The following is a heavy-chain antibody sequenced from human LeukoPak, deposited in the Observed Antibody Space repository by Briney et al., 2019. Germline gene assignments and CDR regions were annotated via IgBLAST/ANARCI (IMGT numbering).Heavy chain of an antibody. CDR2: IYYHGST. V-gene: IGHV4-61*01. D-gene: IGHD6-13*01. J-gene: IGHJ4*02. CDR3: VREYSGFDY. Sequence: PSETLSLTCMVPGDPISGYSNYTWTWIRQPPGKGLEWIGYIYYHGSTNYNPSLKSRVTFSVDTSKNQFSLKLTSVTAADTAVYYCVREYSGFDYWGQGTLVTVSS. CDR1: GDPISGYSNY.